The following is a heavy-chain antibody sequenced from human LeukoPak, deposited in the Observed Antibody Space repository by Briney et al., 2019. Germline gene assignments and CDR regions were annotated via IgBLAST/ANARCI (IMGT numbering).Heavy chain of an antibody. CDR2: IYYSGST. CDR1: GGSISSYY. V-gene: IGHV4-59*08. Sequence: NPSETLSLTCTVSGGSISSYYWSWIRQPPGKGLEWIGYIYYSGSTNYNPSLKSRVTISVDTSKNQFSLKLSSVTAADTAVYYCARHARVAGTNRYGMDVWGQGTTVTVSS. J-gene: IGHJ6*02. CDR3: ARHARVAGTNRYGMDV. D-gene: IGHD6-19*01.